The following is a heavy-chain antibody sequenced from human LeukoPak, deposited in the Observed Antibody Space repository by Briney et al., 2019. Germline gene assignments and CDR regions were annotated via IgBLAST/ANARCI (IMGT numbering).Heavy chain of an antibody. Sequence: PSETLSLTCTVSGASISGYYWSWIRQPAGKGLEWIGRIYAGGSATYSLSLKSRVSMSADTSKNQFSLKLSSVTAADTAVYYCASGPEYCTSRSCWGRFDPWGQGTLVTVSS. V-gene: IGHV4-4*07. CDR1: GASISGYY. D-gene: IGHD2-2*01. CDR2: IYAGGSA. J-gene: IGHJ5*02. CDR3: ASGPEYCTSRSCWGRFDP.